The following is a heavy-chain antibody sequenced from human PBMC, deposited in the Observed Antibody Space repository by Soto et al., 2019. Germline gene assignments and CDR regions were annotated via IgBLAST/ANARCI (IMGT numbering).Heavy chain of an antibody. Sequence: QVQLQESGPGLVKPSETLSLTCTVSGGSISSYYWSWIRQPPGKGLEWIGYIYYSGSTNYNPSLKSRVNISVDPSKNQFSLKLSSVTAADTAVYYCAKCQLRFSWFDPWGQGTLVTVSS. CDR3: AKCQLRFSWFDP. CDR2: IYYSGST. CDR1: GGSISSYY. D-gene: IGHD5-12*01. V-gene: IGHV4-59*08. J-gene: IGHJ5*02.